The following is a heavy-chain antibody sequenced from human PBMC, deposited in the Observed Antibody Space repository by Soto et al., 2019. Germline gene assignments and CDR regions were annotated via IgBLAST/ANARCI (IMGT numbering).Heavy chain of an antibody. CDR1: LYTFSSYY. V-gene: IGHV1-2*02. Sequence: GSVXVSFKSALYTFSSYYTHVWLQAPGQGLEWMGWMNPKSVGTYFAQKFQGRVTLTRDTSISTAYMEVNRLRSDDTAVYYCPRENIENSDRLYDEFDTWAQGTKVTVS. CDR2: MNPKSVGT. J-gene: IGHJ3*02. D-gene: IGHD5-12*01. CDR3: PRENIENSDRLYDEFDT.